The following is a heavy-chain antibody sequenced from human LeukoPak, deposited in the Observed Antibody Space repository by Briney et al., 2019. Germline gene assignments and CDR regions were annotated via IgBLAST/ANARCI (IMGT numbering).Heavy chain of an antibody. CDR1: GFTFSSYS. D-gene: IGHD6-13*01. CDR3: ARDSSGSSSWVRFDY. CDR2: ISSSDTYI. V-gene: IGHV3-21*01. J-gene: IGHJ4*02. Sequence: GGSLRLSCAASGFTFSSYSMNWVRQAPGKGLEWASSISSSDTYIYHADSVKGRFTISRDNAKNSLYLQMNSLRVEDTAVYYCARDSSGSSSWVRFDYWGQGTLVTVSS.